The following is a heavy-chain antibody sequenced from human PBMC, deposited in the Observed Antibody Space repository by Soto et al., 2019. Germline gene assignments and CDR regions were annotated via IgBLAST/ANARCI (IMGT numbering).Heavy chain of an antibody. CDR3: ARSPEATVTALDY. D-gene: IGHD4-17*01. J-gene: IGHJ4*01. V-gene: IGHV4-31*03. Sequence: QVQLQESGPGLVKPSQTLSLTCTVSGGSISSGGYYWSWIRQHPGKGLEWMGYIYYSGTTYYNPSLRSRVTISVDTSKNQFYLKLSSVTAADTAVYYCARSPEATVTALDYWGHGTLVTVSS. CDR2: IYYSGTT. CDR1: GGSISSGGYY.